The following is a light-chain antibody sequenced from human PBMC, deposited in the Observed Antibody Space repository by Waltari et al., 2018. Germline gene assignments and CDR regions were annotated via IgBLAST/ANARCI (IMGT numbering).Light chain of an antibody. CDR1: SGHSSNI. CDR3: QTGGHGTWV. CDR2: VNSDGSH. Sequence: QLVLTQSPSASASLGASVKLTCTLSSGHSSNIIAWLQQQPEKGPRYLRKVNSDGSHSKGDGIPDRFSGSSSGAERYLTISTVQSEDEADYYCQTGGHGTWVFGGGTKLTVL. J-gene: IGLJ3*02. V-gene: IGLV4-69*01.